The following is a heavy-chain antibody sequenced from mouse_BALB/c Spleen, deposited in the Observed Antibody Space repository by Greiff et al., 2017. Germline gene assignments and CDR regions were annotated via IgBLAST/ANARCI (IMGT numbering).Heavy chain of an antibody. Sequence: VQRVESGPGLVAPSQSLSITCTVSGFSLTSYGVHWVRQPPGKGLEWLGVIWAGGSTNYNSALMSRLSISKDNSKSQVFLKMNSLQTDDTAMYYCARGDDYYGSSYGYFDVWGAGTTVTVSS. CDR3: ARGDDYYGSSYGYFDV. D-gene: IGHD1-1*01. V-gene: IGHV2-9*02. J-gene: IGHJ1*01. CDR1: GFSLTSYG. CDR2: IWAGGST.